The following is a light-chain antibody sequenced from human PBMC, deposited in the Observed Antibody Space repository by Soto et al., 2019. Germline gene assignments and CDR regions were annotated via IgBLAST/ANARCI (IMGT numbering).Light chain of an antibody. CDR3: LQDFNYPIT. Sequence: AIQLTHSPSSLSSSVGDRVTISCRASRDIRNVLAWYQHAPGKDPKLLIYGASILHSGVPSRFRGSGSDTDFTLTISRLLPEDFETYYCLQDFNYPITFGQGTRLEIK. V-gene: IGKV1-6*01. J-gene: IGKJ5*01. CDR1: RDIRNV. CDR2: GAS.